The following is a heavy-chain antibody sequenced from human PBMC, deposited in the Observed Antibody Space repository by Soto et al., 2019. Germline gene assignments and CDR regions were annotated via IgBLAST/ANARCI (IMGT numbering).Heavy chain of an antibody. CDR3: AKETYSSVLYYYYYGMDV. CDR2: ISGSGGST. CDR1: GFTFSNYA. D-gene: IGHD6-19*01. Sequence: GGSLRLSCAASGFTFSNYAMSWVRQAPGKGLEWVSAISGSGGSTYYADSVKGRFTISRDNSKNTLYLQMNSLRAEDTAVYYCAKETYSSVLYYYYYGMDVWGQGTTVTVSS. J-gene: IGHJ6*02. V-gene: IGHV3-23*01.